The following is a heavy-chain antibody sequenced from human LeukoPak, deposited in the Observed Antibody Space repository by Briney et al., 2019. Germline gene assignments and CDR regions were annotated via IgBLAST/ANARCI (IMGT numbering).Heavy chain of an antibody. CDR1: GFTFSSYA. D-gene: IGHD4-17*01. V-gene: IGHV3-9*01. J-gene: IGHJ5*02. CDR2: ISWNSGSI. CDR3: AKDVAKATVTTPWFDP. Sequence: PGGSLRLSCAASGFTFSSYAMSWVRQAPGKGLEWVSGISWNSGSIGYADSVKGRFTISRDNAKNSLYLQMNSLRAEDTALYYCAKDVAKATVTTPWFDPWGQGTLVTVSS.